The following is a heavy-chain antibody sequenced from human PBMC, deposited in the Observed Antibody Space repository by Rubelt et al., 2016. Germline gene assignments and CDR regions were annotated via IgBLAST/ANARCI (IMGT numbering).Heavy chain of an antibody. CDR3: ARDFPESIAARFDY. D-gene: IGHD6-6*01. CDR2: ISYDGSNK. CDR1: GFTFSSYA. Sequence: QVQLVESGGGVVQPGRSLRLSCAASGFTFSSYAMHWVRQAPGKGLEWVAVISYDGSNKHYADSVKGRFITSRYNCKNTLYLQMNSLRAADTAVYYCARDFPESIAARFDYWGQGTLVTVSS. V-gene: IGHV3-30*04. J-gene: IGHJ4*02.